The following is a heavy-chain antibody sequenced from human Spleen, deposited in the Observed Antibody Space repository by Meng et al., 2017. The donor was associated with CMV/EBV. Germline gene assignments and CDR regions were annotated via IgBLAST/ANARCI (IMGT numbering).Heavy chain of an antibody. J-gene: IGHJ4*02. V-gene: IGHV3-23*01. CDR1: GFTFRNYA. Sequence: GESLKISCAASGFTFRNYAMGWVRQAPGKGLEWVSTISGSGAATNYADSVKGRFTISRDNSRNTMYLQMNSLRDEDTAIYYCAKGRDFAVANRFDYWGQGALVTVSS. CDR2: ISGSGAAT. CDR3: AKGRDFAVANRFDY. D-gene: IGHD2-2*01.